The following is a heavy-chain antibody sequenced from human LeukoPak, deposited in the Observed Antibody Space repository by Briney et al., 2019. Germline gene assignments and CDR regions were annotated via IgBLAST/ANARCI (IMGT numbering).Heavy chain of an antibody. CDR3: AKGGGIQLWYPPDY. Sequence: GGSLRLSCAASGFTFSNYGMNWVRQAPGRGLEWVSGISSSGGSTYYADSVQGRFTISRDNSKKTLYLQMNSLTAEDTAVYYCAKGGGIQLWYPPDYWGQGTLVTVSS. V-gene: IGHV3-23*01. D-gene: IGHD5-18*01. CDR2: ISSSGGST. J-gene: IGHJ4*02. CDR1: GFTFSNYG.